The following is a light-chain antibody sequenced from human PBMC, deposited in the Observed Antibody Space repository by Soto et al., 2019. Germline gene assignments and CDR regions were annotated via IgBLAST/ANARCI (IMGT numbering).Light chain of an antibody. CDR2: EVT. J-gene: IGLJ2*01. CDR1: CSDVGGHNY. CDR3: SSYTSSTSLDVV. Sequence: QSALTQPASVSGSPGQSITISCTGTCSDVGGHNYVSWYQQHPGTAPKLMIYEVTNRPSGVSNRFSGSKSGNTASLTISGLQAEDEADYYCSSYTSSTSLDVVFGGGTKLTVL. V-gene: IGLV2-14*01.